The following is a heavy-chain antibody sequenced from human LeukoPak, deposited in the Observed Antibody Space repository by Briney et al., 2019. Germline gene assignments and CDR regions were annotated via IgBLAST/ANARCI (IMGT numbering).Heavy chain of an antibody. CDR2: IMPISGTA. Sequence: SVKVSCNASGGTFSSYDISWVRQAPGQGLEWMGGIMPISGTANYAQKFQGRVTITADKPTNTAYMELSSLRSEDTAVYYCASGRTDIVVVPATLRNYYFDYWGQGTLVTVSS. J-gene: IGHJ4*02. CDR1: GGTFSSYD. V-gene: IGHV1-69*06. D-gene: IGHD2-2*01. CDR3: ASGRTDIVVVPATLRNYYFDY.